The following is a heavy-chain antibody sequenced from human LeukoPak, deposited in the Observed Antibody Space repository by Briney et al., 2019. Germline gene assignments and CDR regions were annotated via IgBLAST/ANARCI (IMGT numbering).Heavy chain of an antibody. CDR2: IIPIFGTA. D-gene: IGHD6-6*01. J-gene: IGHJ4*02. CDR1: GGTFSSYA. V-gene: IGHV1-69*01. Sequence: SVKVSCKASGGTFSSYAISWVRQAPGQGLEWMGGIIPIFGTANYAQKFQGRVTITADESTSTAYMELSSLRSEDTAVYYCARDIVRYSSSSEVTSWGQGTLVTVSS. CDR3: ARDIVRYSSSSEVTS.